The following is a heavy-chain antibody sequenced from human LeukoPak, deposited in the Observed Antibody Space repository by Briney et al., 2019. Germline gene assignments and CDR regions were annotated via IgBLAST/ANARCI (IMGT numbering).Heavy chain of an antibody. CDR3: ARALYYYDSSVPDYFDY. V-gene: IGHV3-48*01. J-gene: IGHJ4*02. CDR2: ISSSSRTI. CDR1: GFTFSSYR. D-gene: IGHD3-22*01. Sequence: GGPLRLSCAASGFTFSSYRMNWVRQAPGKGLEWVSYISSSSRTIYYADSVKGRFTISRDNAKNSLYLQMNSLRVEDTAVYYCARALYYYDSSVPDYFDYWGQGTLVTVSS.